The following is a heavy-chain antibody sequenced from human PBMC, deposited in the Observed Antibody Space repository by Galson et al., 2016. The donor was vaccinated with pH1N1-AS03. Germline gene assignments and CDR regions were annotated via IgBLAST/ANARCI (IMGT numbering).Heavy chain of an antibody. D-gene: IGHD5-24*01. V-gene: IGHV4-34*01. CDR1: GGSFSDYF. CDR3: ARIHPELPDI. Sequence: SETLSLTCAVYGGSFSDYFWAWIRQPPGMGLAWIGDINHIGGANYNPSLKSRVTLSADRSKNQFSLKLYSVTAADTAVYYCARIHPELPDIWGQGTLVNV. J-gene: IGHJ3*02. CDR2: INHIGGA.